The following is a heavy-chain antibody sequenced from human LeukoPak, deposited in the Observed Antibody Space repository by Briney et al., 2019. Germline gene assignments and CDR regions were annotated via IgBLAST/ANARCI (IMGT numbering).Heavy chain of an antibody. Sequence: PSETLSLTCAVYGGSFSGYYWNWIRQPPGKGLEWIGEINHSGSTNYNPSLKSRVTISVDTPKNQFSLKLSSVTAADTAVYYCARGEVGKDYWGQGTLVTVSS. J-gene: IGHJ4*02. CDR3: ARGEVGKDY. CDR2: INHSGST. CDR1: GGSFSGYY. V-gene: IGHV4-34*01. D-gene: IGHD1-26*01.